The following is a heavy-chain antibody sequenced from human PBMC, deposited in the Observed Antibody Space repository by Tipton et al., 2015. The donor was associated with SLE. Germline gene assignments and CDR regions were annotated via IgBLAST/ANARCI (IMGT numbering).Heavy chain of an antibody. CDR2: IYYSGST. Sequence: TLSLTCTVSGGSISSHYWSWIRQPPGKGLEWIGYIYYSGSTNYNPSLKSRVTISVDTSKNQFSLKLSSATAADTAVYFCASSKYYYYGMDVWGQGTTVTVSS. CDR1: GGSISSHY. J-gene: IGHJ6*02. D-gene: IGHD6-13*01. V-gene: IGHV4-59*11. CDR3: ASSKYYYYGMDV.